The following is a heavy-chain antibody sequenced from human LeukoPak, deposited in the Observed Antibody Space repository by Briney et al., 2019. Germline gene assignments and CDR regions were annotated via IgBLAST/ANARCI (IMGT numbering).Heavy chain of an antibody. CDR3: ASEDYDSSGYYPH. J-gene: IGHJ4*02. V-gene: IGHV3-30*04. CDR2: ISYDGSNK. Sequence: GGSLRLSCAASGFTFSSYAMHWVRQAPGKGLEWVAVISYDGSNKYYADSVKGRFTISRDNSKNTLYLQMNSLRAEDTAVYYCASEDYDSSGYYPHWGQGTLVTVFS. D-gene: IGHD3-22*01. CDR1: GFTFSSYA.